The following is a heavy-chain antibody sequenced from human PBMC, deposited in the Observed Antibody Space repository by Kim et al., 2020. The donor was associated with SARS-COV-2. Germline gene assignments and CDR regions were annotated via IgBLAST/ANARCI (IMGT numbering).Heavy chain of an antibody. J-gene: IGHJ4*02. V-gene: IGHV4-59*01. CDR2: GTT. D-gene: IGHD5-12*01. CDR3: AREGSGYI. Sequence: GTTNYNPTLQSRVTRSVDTSKNQFSLKLSSVTAADTAVYYCAREGSGYIWGQGTLVAVSS.